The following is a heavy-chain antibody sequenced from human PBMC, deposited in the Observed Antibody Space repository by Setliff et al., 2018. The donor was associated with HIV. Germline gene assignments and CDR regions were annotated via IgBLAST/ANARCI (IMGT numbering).Heavy chain of an antibody. CDR3: ARNPCSGGSCPDAFDI. CDR1: GGTITSYT. V-gene: IGHV1-2*04. D-gene: IGHD2-15*01. J-gene: IGHJ3*02. Sequence: ASVKVSCKASGGTITSYTISWVRQAPGQGLEWMGWINPKSDGTNYAQKFQGWITMTRDTSISTAYMEVSRLRSDDTAVYYCARNPCSGGSCPDAFDIWGQGTMVTVSS. CDR2: INPKSDGT.